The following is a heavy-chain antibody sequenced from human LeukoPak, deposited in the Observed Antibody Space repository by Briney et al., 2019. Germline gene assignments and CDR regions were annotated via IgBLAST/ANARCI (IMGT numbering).Heavy chain of an antibody. J-gene: IGHJ1*01. Sequence: SVKVSCKASGGTFISYAISWVRQAPGQGLEWMGGIIPIFGTANYAQKFQGRVTITADESTSTAYMELSSLRSEDTAVYYCARDDGGVKSAEYSQHWGQGTLVTVSS. CDR3: ARDDGGVKSAEYSQH. CDR2: IIPIFGTA. D-gene: IGHD3-16*01. CDR1: GGTFISYA. V-gene: IGHV1-69*13.